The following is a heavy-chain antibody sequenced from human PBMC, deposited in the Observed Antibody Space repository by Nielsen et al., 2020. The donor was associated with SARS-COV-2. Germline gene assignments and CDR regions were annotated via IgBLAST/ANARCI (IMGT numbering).Heavy chain of an antibody. CDR2: VSYSGST. D-gene: IGHD6-6*01. V-gene: IGHV4-59*08. CDR1: SGSISSYY. J-gene: IGHJ6*02. CDR3: ASLQYAAARPLGMDV. Sequence: SETLSLTCTVSSGSISSYYWSWFRQPPGQGLEWIGYVSYSGSTDSNPSLKSRVTISVDTSKNQFSLRLSSVTAADTAVYYCASLQYAAARPLGMDVWGQGTTVTVS.